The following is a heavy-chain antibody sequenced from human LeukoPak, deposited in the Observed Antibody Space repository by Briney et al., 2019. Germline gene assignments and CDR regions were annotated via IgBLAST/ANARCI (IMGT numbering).Heavy chain of an antibody. CDR2: ISYDGSSK. CDR1: GFTFSSYA. Sequence: GGSLRLSCASSGFTFSSYAMQWVRQAPGKGLEWVAVISYDGSSKYYADSVKGRFTISRDNSKNTLYLQMNSLRAEDTAVYYCAREKNGYSYGLGFDYWGQGTLVTVSS. V-gene: IGHV3-30-3*01. D-gene: IGHD5-18*01. J-gene: IGHJ4*02. CDR3: AREKNGYSYGLGFDY.